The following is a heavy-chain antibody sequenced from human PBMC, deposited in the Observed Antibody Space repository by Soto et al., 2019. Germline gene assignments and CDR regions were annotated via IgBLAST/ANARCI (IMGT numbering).Heavy chain of an antibody. D-gene: IGHD3-16*01. CDR2: IKSKTDGGTT. V-gene: IGHV3-15*07. J-gene: IGHJ6*02. CDR1: GFTFSNAW. Sequence: EVQLVESGGGLVKPGGSLRLSCAASGFTFSNAWMNWVRQAPGKGLEWVGRIKSKTDGGTTDYAAPVKGRFTISRDDSKNTLYLQMNSLKTEDTAVYYCTTGTYMITFGGVLYYCYGMDVWGQGTTVTVSS. CDR3: TTGTYMITFGGVLYYCYGMDV.